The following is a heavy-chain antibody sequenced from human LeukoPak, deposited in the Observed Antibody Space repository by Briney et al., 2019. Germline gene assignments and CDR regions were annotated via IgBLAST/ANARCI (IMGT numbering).Heavy chain of an antibody. CDR2: IRSKTYGGTT. J-gene: IGHJ4*02. V-gene: IGHV3-49*04. Sequence: GGPLRLSCTASGFTFGDYGMIWVRQAPGKGLEWVGFIRSKTYGGTTEYAASVKGRFTISRDDSKSIAYLQMNSLKTEDTAVYYCTGSFGELTFFDYWGQGTLVTVSS. D-gene: IGHD3-10*01. CDR1: GFTFGDYG. CDR3: TGSFGELTFFDY.